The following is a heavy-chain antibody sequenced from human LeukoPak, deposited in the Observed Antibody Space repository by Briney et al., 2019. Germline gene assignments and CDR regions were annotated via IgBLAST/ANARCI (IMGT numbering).Heavy chain of an antibody. CDR2: IIPIFGTA. V-gene: IGHV1-69*01. D-gene: IGHD3-22*01. Sequence: SVKVSCKASGGTFSSYAISWVRQAPGQGLEWMGGIIPIFGTANYAQKFQGKVTITADESTSTAYMELSSLRSEDTAVYYCARSQSYYYDSSGGSEYFQHWGQGTLVTVSS. CDR1: GGTFSSYA. J-gene: IGHJ1*01. CDR3: ARSQSYYYDSSGGSEYFQH.